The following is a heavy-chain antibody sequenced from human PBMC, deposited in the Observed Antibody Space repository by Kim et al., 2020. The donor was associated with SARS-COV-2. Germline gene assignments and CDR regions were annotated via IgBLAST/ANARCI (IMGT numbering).Heavy chain of an antibody. J-gene: IGHJ4*02. V-gene: IGHV1-46*01. CDR3: ARDFLMITSEYYFDY. Sequence: QKFQGSVTMTRDTSTSTVYMELSSLRSEDTAVYYCARDFLMITSEYYFDYWGQGTLVTVSS. D-gene: IGHD3-16*01.